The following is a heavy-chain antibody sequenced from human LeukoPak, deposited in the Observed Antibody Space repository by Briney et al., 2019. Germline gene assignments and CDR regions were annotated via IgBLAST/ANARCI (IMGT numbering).Heavy chain of an antibody. D-gene: IGHD1-26*01. CDR1: GGSIGTYY. CDR2: IYYSGST. Sequence: SETLSLTCTVSGGSIGTYYWSWVRQPPGKGLEWIGYIYYSGSTDYSPSLKSRVTISVDPSKNQFSLKLSSVTAADTAVYYCARGSGSPKYYGMDVWGQGTTVTVSS. CDR3: ARGSGSPKYYGMDV. J-gene: IGHJ6*02. V-gene: IGHV4-59*01.